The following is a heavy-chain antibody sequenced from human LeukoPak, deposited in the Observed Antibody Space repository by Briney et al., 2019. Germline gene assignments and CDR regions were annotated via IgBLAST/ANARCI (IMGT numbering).Heavy chain of an antibody. V-gene: IGHV3-23*01. Sequence: GGSLRLSCAASGFTFSSYSMNWVRQAPGKGLEWVSAISGSGGSTYYADSVKGRFTISRDNSKNTLYLQMNSLRAEDTAVYYCAKESPAYYDILTGCNDYWGQGTLVTVSS. D-gene: IGHD3-9*01. CDR3: AKESPAYYDILTGCNDY. CDR2: ISGSGGST. CDR1: GFTFSSYS. J-gene: IGHJ4*02.